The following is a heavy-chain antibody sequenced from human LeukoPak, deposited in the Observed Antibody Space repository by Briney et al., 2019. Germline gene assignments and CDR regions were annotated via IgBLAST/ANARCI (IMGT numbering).Heavy chain of an antibody. Sequence: SETLSLTCAVYGGSFSGYYWSWIRQPPGKGLEWIGEINHSGSTNYNPSLKSRVTISVDTSENQFSLKLSSVTAADTAVYYCARQRMGCYYGSGSYCSNFDYWGQGTLVTVSS. CDR2: INHSGST. CDR1: GGSFSGYY. D-gene: IGHD3-10*01. V-gene: IGHV4-34*01. CDR3: ARQRMGCYYGSGSYCSNFDY. J-gene: IGHJ4*02.